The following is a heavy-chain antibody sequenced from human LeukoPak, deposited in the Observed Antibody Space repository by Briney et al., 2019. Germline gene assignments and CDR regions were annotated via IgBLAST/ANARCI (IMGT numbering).Heavy chain of an antibody. CDR3: ARHEAYYGLGSYYFGWFDP. CDR2: IYYSGST. CDR1: GGSISSYY. D-gene: IGHD3-10*01. Sequence: SETLSLTCTVSGGSISSYYWSWIRQPPGKGLEWIGYIYYSGSTNYNPSLKSRVTISVDTSKNQFSLKLSSVTAADTAVYYCARHEAYYGLGSYYFGWFDPWGQGTLVTVSS. V-gene: IGHV4-59*08. J-gene: IGHJ5*02.